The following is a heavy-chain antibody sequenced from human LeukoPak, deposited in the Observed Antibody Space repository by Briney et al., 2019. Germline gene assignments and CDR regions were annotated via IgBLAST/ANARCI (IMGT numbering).Heavy chain of an antibody. J-gene: IGHJ5*01. CDR3: AKDALSFNGDWFDS. V-gene: IGHV3-7*03. CDR1: GFTFTTYW. Sequence: PGGSLRLSCAVSGFTFTTYWLGWVRQPPGKGLEWVANIKQDGTEKYYVDSVKGRFSISRDNYKNTLYLQMNSLRAEDTAVYYCAKDALSFNGDWFDSWGQGTLVTVSS. D-gene: IGHD3-16*02. CDR2: IKQDGTEK.